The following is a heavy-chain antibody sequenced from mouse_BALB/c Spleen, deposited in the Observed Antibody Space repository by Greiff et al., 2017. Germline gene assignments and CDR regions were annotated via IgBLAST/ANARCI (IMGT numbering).Heavy chain of an antibody. CDR1: GYSITSDYA. J-gene: IGHJ4*01. Sequence: EVKLVESGPGLVKPSQSLSLTCTVTGYSITSDYAWNWIRQFPGNKLEWMGYISYSGSTSYNPSLKSRISITRDTSKNQFFLQLNSVTTEDTATYYCAKEERYGYGAMDYWGQGTSVTVSS. CDR2: ISYSGST. V-gene: IGHV3-2*02. D-gene: IGHD1-2*01. CDR3: AKEERYGYGAMDY.